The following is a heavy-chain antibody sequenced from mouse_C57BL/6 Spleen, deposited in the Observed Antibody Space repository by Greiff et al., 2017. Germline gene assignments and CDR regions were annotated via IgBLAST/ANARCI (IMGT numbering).Heavy chain of an antibody. CDR2: IDPANGNT. Sequence: VHVKQSVAELVRPGASVKLSCTASGFNIKNTYMHWVKQRPEQGLEWIGRIDPANGNTKYAPKFQGKATITADTSSNTAYLQLSSLTSEDTAIYYCALDSSGLVPFAYWGQGTLVTVSA. J-gene: IGHJ3*01. CDR1: GFNIKNTY. CDR3: ALDSSGLVPFAY. D-gene: IGHD3-2*02. V-gene: IGHV14-3*01.